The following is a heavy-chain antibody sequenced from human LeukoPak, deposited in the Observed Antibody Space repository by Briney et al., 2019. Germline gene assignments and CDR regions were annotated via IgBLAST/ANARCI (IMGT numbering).Heavy chain of an antibody. J-gene: IGHJ1*01. CDR2: ISGSGDST. CDR1: GFTFSSYS. V-gene: IGHV3-23*01. Sequence: PGGSLRLSCAVSGFTFSSYSMSWVRQAPGKGLEWVSAISGSGDSTYYADSVKGRFTISRDNSKNTLYLQMNSLRAEDTAVYYCARETSSGYYYAQYFQHWGQGTLVTVSS. D-gene: IGHD3-22*01. CDR3: ARETSSGYYYAQYFQH.